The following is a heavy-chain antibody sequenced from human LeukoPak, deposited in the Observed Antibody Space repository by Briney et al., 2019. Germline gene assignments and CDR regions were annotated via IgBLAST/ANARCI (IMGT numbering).Heavy chain of an antibody. CDR3: ARSSRARYDAFDI. CDR1: GYSFTSYD. V-gene: IGHV1-8*01. J-gene: IGHJ3*02. D-gene: IGHD2-2*01. Sequence: GASVKVSCKASGYSFTSYDIAWVRQAPGQGLEWMGWMNPNIGKTGYAQKFQGRVTMTRITSITTAYMDLSSLRSEDTAVYYCARSSRARYDAFDIWGQGTMVTVSS. CDR2: MNPNIGKT.